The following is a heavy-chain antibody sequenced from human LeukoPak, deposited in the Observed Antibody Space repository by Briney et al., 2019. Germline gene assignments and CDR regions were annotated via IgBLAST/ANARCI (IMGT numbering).Heavy chain of an antibody. J-gene: IGHJ6*02. CDR1: GGSISSGGYF. V-gene: IGHV4-31*03. CDR3: ARAVVIPAAMAWGDTGVYGMDV. Sequence: PSQTLSLTCTVSGGSISSGGYFWTWLRQHPGKGLEWIGYIYYSGSTYYNPSLKSRVTISVDTSKNQFSLKLSSVTAADTAVYYCARAVVIPAAMAWGDTGVYGMDVWGQGTTVTVSS. CDR2: IYYSGST. D-gene: IGHD2-2*01.